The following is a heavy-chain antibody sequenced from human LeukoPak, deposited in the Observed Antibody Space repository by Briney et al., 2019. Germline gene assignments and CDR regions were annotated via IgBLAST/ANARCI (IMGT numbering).Heavy chain of an antibody. CDR3: ARSRFVDTPEDY. Sequence: GGSLRLSCAASGFTFSSYEMNWVRQAPGKGLEWVSYISSSGSTIYYADSVKGRFTISRDNAKNTLYLQMNSLRAEDTAVYYCARSRFVDTPEDYWGQGTLVTVSS. CDR1: GFTFSSYE. V-gene: IGHV3-48*03. J-gene: IGHJ4*02. D-gene: IGHD5-18*01. CDR2: ISSSGSTI.